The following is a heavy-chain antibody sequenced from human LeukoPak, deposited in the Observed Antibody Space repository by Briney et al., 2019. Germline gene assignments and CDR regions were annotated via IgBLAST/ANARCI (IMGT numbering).Heavy chain of an antibody. V-gene: IGHV3-21*01. J-gene: IGHJ6*03. CDR1: GFTFSNFN. Sequence: PGRSLRLSCAASGFTFSNFNMNWVRQAPGKGLEWVSCISSSGYSIYYADSVKGRFTISRDNAKNSLYLQMNSLRAEDTAVYYCARDLTDPPYYYYYIDVWGKGTTVTISS. CDR2: ISSSGYSI. CDR3: ARDLTDPPYYYYYIDV.